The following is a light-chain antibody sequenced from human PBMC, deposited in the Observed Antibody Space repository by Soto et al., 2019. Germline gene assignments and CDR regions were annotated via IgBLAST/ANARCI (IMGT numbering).Light chain of an antibody. Sequence: QSALTQPRSVSGSPGQSVTISCTGTSSDVGGYNYVSWYQQHPGKAPKLMIYDVSKRPSGVPDRFSGSKSANTASLSISGLQADDEADYYCSSYTSSSTLVFGTGTKLTVL. V-gene: IGLV2-11*01. CDR3: SSYTSSSTLV. J-gene: IGLJ1*01. CDR1: SSDVGGYNY. CDR2: DVS.